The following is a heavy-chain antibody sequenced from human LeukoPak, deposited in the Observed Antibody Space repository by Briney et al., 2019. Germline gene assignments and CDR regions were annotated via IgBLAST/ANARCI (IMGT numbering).Heavy chain of an antibody. D-gene: IGHD1-26*01. Sequence: GGSLRLSCAASGFTVSSNYMTWVRQAPGKGLEWVAVISFDGSNKYYADSVKGRFTISRDNSKNTLYLQMNSLRAEDTAVYYCAKSIVGATGDAFDIWGQGTMVTVSS. J-gene: IGHJ3*02. V-gene: IGHV3-30*18. CDR3: AKSIVGATGDAFDI. CDR1: GFTVSSNY. CDR2: ISFDGSNK.